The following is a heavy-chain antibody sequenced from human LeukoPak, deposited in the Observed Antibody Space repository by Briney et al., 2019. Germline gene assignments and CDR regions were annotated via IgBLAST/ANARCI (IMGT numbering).Heavy chain of an antibody. CDR2: IYDRGST. V-gene: IGHV4-59*01. CDR3: PRGRTFDT. CDR1: GGSISSSH. J-gene: IGHJ4*02. Sequence: PSETLSLTCTVSGGSISSSHWSWIRQPPGKGLEWIGNIYDRGSTKYNPSLKSRVTISVDTSKNQFSLRLSSVTAADTAVYYCPRGRTFDTWGQRTLVAVSS.